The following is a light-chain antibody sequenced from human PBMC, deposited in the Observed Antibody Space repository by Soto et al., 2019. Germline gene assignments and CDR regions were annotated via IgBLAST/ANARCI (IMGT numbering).Light chain of an antibody. V-gene: IGLV2-8*01. CDR2: EVS. Sequence: QSVLTQPPSASGSPGQSVTISCTGTSSDVGGYNYVSWYQQHPGKAPKLMIYEVSKRPSGVPDRFSGSKSGNTASLTVSGLQAEDEADYYCSSPKVFGTGTKHTVL. CDR1: SSDVGGYNY. CDR3: SSPKV. J-gene: IGLJ1*01.